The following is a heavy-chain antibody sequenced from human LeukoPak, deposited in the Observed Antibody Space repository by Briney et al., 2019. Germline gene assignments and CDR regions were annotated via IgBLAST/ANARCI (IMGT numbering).Heavy chain of an antibody. V-gene: IGHV3-9*01. CDR2: ISWNSGSI. D-gene: IGHD2-2*01. CDR1: GFTFDDYA. Sequence: GRSPRLSCAASGFTFDDYAMRWVRQAPGKGLEWVSGISWNSGSIGYADSVKGRFTISRDNAKNSLYLQMNSLRAEDTALYYCAKDYCSSTSCYFFDYWGQGTLVTVSS. J-gene: IGHJ4*02. CDR3: AKDYCSSTSCYFFDY.